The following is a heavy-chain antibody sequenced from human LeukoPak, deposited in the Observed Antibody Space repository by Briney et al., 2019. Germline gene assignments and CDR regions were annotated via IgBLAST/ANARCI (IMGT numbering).Heavy chain of an antibody. V-gene: IGHV3-30*02. J-gene: IGHJ6*03. Sequence: GGSLRLSCAASGFTFSNYGMHWVRQAPGKGLEWVAFVRSDGGIKYYADSVKGRFTISRDNSKNTLSLQMNSLRAEDTAVYYCAKGLKTAVGPYMGYHYYMDVWGKGTTVTVSS. D-gene: IGHD5-18*01. CDR3: AKGLKTAVGPYMGYHYYMDV. CDR1: GFTFSNYG. CDR2: VRSDGGIK.